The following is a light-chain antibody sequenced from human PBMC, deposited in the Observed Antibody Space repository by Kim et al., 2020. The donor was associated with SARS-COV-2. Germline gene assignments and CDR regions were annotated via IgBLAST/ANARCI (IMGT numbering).Light chain of an antibody. CDR1: TSSIGSNY. Sequence: QRVTISCSGNTSSIGSNYVYWYQQRPGMAPKLLIYRNSQRPSGVPDRFSGSESGTSASLAISGLRPEDEADYYCATWDDSLSGLYVFGTGTKVTVL. CDR2: RNS. CDR3: ATWDDSLSGLYV. V-gene: IGLV1-47*01. J-gene: IGLJ1*01.